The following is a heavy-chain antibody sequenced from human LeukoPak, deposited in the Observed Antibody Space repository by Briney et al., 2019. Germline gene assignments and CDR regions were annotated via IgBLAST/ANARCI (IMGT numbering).Heavy chain of an antibody. D-gene: IGHD6-19*01. CDR2: ISYDGSNK. J-gene: IGHJ4*02. Sequence: GGSLRLSCAASGFTFGSYGMPWVRQAPGKGLEWVAVISYDGSNKYYADSVKGRFTISRDNSKNTLYLQMNSLRAEDTAVYYCARDTSSGWYYFDYWGQGTLVTVSS. V-gene: IGHV3-33*05. CDR3: ARDTSSGWYYFDY. CDR1: GFTFGSYG.